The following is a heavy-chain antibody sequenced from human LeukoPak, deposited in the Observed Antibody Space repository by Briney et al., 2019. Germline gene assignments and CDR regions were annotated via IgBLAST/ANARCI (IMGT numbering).Heavy chain of an antibody. CDR2: IYYSGST. D-gene: IGHD2-15*01. V-gene: IGHV4-30-4*01. J-gene: IGHJ4*02. Sequence: SETLSLTCTVSGGSISSYYWSWIRQPPGKGLEWIGYIYYSGSTYYNPSLKSRVTISVDTSKNQFSLKLSSVTAADTAVYYCARLLGYCSGGSCYYFDYWGQGTLVTVSS. CDR3: ARLLGYCSGGSCYYFDY. CDR1: GGSISSYY.